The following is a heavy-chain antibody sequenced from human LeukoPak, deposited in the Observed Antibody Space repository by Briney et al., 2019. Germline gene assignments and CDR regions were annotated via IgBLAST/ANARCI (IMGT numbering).Heavy chain of an antibody. CDR2: IYSTGST. V-gene: IGHV4-59*08. CDR1: GGSISGFH. CDR3: ARQLAVAATAFDY. D-gene: IGHD2-15*01. Sequence: SETLSLTCTVSGGSISGFHWSWIRQPPGKGLERVGYIYSTGSTNYNPSLKSRVTFSVDTSKNQFSLKLSSVTVADTAVYFCARQLAVAATAFDYWGQGTLVTVSS. J-gene: IGHJ4*02.